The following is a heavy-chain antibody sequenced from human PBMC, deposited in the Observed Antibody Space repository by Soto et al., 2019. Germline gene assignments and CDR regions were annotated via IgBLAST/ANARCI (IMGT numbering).Heavy chain of an antibody. Sequence: GGSLRLSCVASGLTFSYYSMNWVRLAPGKGLEYISYISSSSDTKYYADSVKGRFTISRDNAKNSLYLQMDSLRAEDTGLYYCANRWIVDRDIWGQGTMVTVSS. CDR1: GLTFSYYS. V-gene: IGHV3-48*01. CDR2: ISSSSDTK. CDR3: ANRWIVDRDI. J-gene: IGHJ3*02. D-gene: IGHD1-26*01.